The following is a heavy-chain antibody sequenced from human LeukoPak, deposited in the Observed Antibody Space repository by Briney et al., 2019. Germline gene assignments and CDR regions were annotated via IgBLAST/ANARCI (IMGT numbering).Heavy chain of an antibody. J-gene: IGHJ6*03. D-gene: IGHD4-11*01. CDR1: GFTFSSYA. Sequence: GGSLRLSCAASGFTFSSYAMHWVRQAPGKGLEWVAIISYDGSNKYYADSVKGRFTISRDNSKNTLYLQMNSLRAEDTAVYYCARSTVTTPYYYYYMDVWGKGTTVTVSS. CDR3: ARSTVTTPYYYYYMDV. CDR2: ISYDGSNK. V-gene: IGHV3-30-3*01.